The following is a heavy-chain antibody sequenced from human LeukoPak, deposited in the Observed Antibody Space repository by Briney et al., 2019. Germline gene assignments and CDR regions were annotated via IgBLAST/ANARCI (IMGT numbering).Heavy chain of an antibody. J-gene: IGHJ5*02. CDR1: GGSFSGYY. D-gene: IGHD2-21*02. CDR3: ARVSGDCANWFDP. V-gene: IGHV4-34*01. Sequence: PSETLSLTCAVYGGSFSGYYWSWIRQPPGKGLEWIGEINHSGSTNYNPSLKSRVTISVDTSKNQFSLKLSSVTAADTAVYYCARVSGDCANWFDPWGQGTLVTVSS. CDR2: INHSGST.